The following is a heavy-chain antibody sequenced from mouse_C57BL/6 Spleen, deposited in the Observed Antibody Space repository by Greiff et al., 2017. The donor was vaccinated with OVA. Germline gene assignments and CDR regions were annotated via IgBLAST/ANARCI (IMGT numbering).Heavy chain of an antibody. Sequence: VQLQQSGAELVKPGASVKISCKASGYAFSSYWMNWVKQRPGKGLEWIGQIYPGDGDTNYNGKFKGKATLTADKSSSTAYMQLSSLTSEDSAVYFCARKGYGSSYPWYFDVWGTGTTVTVSS. D-gene: IGHD1-1*01. CDR3: ARKGYGSSYPWYFDV. J-gene: IGHJ1*03. CDR2: IYPGDGDT. V-gene: IGHV1-80*01. CDR1: GYAFSSYW.